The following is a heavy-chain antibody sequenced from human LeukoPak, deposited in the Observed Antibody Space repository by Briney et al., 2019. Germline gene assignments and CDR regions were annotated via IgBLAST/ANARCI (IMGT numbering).Heavy chain of an antibody. V-gene: IGHV3-53*04. CDR2: IYADGYT. J-gene: IGHJ3*01. CDR1: GISVSNDY. Sequence: GGSLRLFCAASGISVSNDYMSWVRQAPGKGREWVSAIYADGYTPDAASVKGRFSSSRQHSKNTVYLQKDNLRPEDTAVYYCARDRRGEKDFDVWGPGTMVTVSS. CDR3: ARDRRGEKDFDV.